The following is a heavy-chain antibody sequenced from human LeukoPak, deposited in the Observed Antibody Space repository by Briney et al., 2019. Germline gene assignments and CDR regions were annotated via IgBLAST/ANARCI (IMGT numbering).Heavy chain of an antibody. CDR3: AKSFLTAALGFDY. J-gene: IGHJ4*02. CDR2: FGRSGNT. D-gene: IGHD2/OR15-2a*01. Sequence: GGSLRLSCAASGFNFGIYAMSWVRQVPGKGLEWVSTFGRSGNTYHADSVKGRFTISRDNSRKMLYLQMSSLRAEDTALYYCAKSFLTAALGFDYWGQGTLVTVSS. CDR1: GFNFGIYA. V-gene: IGHV3-23*01.